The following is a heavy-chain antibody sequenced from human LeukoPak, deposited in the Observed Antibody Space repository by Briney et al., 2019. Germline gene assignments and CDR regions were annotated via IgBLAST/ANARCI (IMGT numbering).Heavy chain of an antibody. V-gene: IGHV4-34*01. D-gene: IGHD3-16*01. CDR1: GGSFSGYY. J-gene: IGHJ5*02. CDR3: ARVAYKDNWFDP. CDR2: INHSGST. Sequence: SETLSLTCAVYGGSFSGYYWSWIRQPPGKGLEWIGEINHSGSTNYNPSLKSRVTISVDTSKNQFSLKLSSVTAADTAVYYCARVAYKDNWFDPWGQGTLVTVSS.